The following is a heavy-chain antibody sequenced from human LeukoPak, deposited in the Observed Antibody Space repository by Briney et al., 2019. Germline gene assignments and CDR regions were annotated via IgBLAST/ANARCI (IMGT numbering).Heavy chain of an antibody. CDR3: AKDGGSSWYPGY. V-gene: IGHV3-30*18. CDR1: GFTFSSYG. D-gene: IGHD6-13*01. CDR2: ISYDGSNK. J-gene: IGHJ4*02. Sequence: GGSLRLSCAASGFTFSSYGMHWVRQAPGKGLEWVAVISYDGSNKYYADSVKGRFTISRDNSKNTLYLQMNSLRAEDTAVYYCAKDGGSSWYPGYWGQGTLVTVSS.